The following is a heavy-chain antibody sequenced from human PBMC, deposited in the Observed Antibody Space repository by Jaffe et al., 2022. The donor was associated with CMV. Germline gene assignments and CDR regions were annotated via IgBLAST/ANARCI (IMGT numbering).Heavy chain of an antibody. V-gene: IGHV3-21*01. CDR2: ISSSSSYI. CDR1: GFTFSSYS. D-gene: IGHD6-13*01. CDR3: ARFAWGIAAAASGYSSVQDYYYMDV. Sequence: EVQLVESGGGLVKPGGSLRLSCAASGFTFSSYSMNWVRQAPGKGLEWVSSISSSSSYIYYADSVKGRFTISRDNAKNSLYLQMNSLRAEDTAVYYCARFAWGIAAAASGYSSVQDYYYMDVWGKGTTVTVSS. J-gene: IGHJ6*03.